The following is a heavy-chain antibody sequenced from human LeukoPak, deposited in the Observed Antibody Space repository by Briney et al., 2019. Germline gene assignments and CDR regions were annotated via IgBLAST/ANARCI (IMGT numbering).Heavy chain of an antibody. J-gene: IGHJ4*02. V-gene: IGHV4-34*01. Sequence: ASETLSLTCAVYGGSFSGYYWSWIRQPPGKGLEWIGEINHSGSTNYNPSLKSRVTISVDTSKNQFSLKLSSVTAADTAVYYCARTGDLTYYYDSSGYYPYYYFDYWGQGTLVTVSS. CDR3: ARTGDLTYYYDSSGYYPYYYFDY. CDR2: INHSGST. D-gene: IGHD3-22*01. CDR1: GGSFSGYY.